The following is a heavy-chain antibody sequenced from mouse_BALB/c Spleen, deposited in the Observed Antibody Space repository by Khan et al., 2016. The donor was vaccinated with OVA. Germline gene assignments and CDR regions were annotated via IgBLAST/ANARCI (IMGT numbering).Heavy chain of an antibody. CDR2: INPHIGET. Sequence: EVELVESGPELVKPGASVKISCKASGYSFTGYFMNWVMQSHGKSLEWIGRINPHIGETLYNQKFKGKATLTVDESSRTAHMELRSLASEDSAVYYCARKYGSDFDYWGQGTTLTVSS. D-gene: IGHD1-1*01. V-gene: IGHV1-20*02. CDR3: ARKYGSDFDY. CDR1: GYSFTGYF. J-gene: IGHJ2*01.